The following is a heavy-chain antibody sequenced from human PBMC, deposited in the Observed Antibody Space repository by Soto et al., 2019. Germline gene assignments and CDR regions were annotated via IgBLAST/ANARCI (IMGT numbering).Heavy chain of an antibody. CDR3: ARVATTVTTNDC. CDR1: DGSMNGYY. CDR2: IYYIGST. J-gene: IGHJ4*02. D-gene: IGHD4-17*01. V-gene: IGHV4-59*08. Sequence: QVQLQESGPGLVKPSETLSLTCTVSDGSMNGYYWSWVRQPPGKGLEWIGYIYYIGSTNYNPSLKSRVTISLSTSKKRFFLKLSSVTAADTAVYYCARVATTVTTNDCWGKVALVTVSS.